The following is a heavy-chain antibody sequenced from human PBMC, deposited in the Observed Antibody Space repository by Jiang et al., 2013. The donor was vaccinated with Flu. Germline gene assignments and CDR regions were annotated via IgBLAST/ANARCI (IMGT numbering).Heavy chain of an antibody. CDR1: TSGVG. D-gene: IGHD3-3*01. J-gene: IGHJ5*02. CDR3: ALVSRYYDFWSGYRRVPFDP. Sequence: TSGVGVGWIRQPPGKALEWLALIYWDDDKRYSPSLKSRLTITKDTSKNQVVLTMTNMDPVDTATYYCALVSRYYDFWSGYRRVPFDPWGQGTLVTVSS. CDR2: IYWDDDK. V-gene: IGHV2-5*02.